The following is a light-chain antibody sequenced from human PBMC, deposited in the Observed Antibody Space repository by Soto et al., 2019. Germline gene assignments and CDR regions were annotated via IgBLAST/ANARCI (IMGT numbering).Light chain of an antibody. V-gene: IGLV2-14*01. Sequence: QSVLTQPASVSGSPGQSITISCTGTSSDVGSYNYVSWYQHHPGKAPKLMIYEVTNRPSGVSNRFSGSKSGNTASLTISGLQAEDEADYYCNSYTSSYSWVFGGGTKLTVL. CDR2: EVT. CDR3: NSYTSSYSWV. J-gene: IGLJ3*02. CDR1: SSDVGSYNY.